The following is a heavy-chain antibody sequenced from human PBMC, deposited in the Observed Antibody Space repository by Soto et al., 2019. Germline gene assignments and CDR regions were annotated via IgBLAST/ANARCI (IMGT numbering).Heavy chain of an antibody. D-gene: IGHD1-26*01. CDR1: GFIFRIYD. V-gene: IGHV3-23*01. J-gene: IGHJ4*02. CDR2: ISPTGGTT. Sequence: PGGSQRLSCATSGFIFRIYDMSWVRQAPGKGLEWVSGISPTGGTTYYADSVKGRFTISRDNSGHTLFLTLKSLRVDDTAIYYCANLAPELSTSTCYRDSWGQG. CDR3: ANLAPELSTSTCYRDS.